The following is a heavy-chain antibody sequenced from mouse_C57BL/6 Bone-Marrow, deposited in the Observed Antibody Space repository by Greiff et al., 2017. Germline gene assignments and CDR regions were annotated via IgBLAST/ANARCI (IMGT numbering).Heavy chain of an antibody. CDR2: INPSTGGT. J-gene: IGHJ1*03. V-gene: IGHV1-42*01. Sequence: EVKLQESGPELVKPGASVKISCKASGYSFTGYYVNWVKQSPEKSLEWIGEINPSTGGTTYNQKFKAKATLTVDKSSSTAYMHLKSLTSEDSAVYYCARRGSPYWYFDVWGTGTTVTASS. CDR1: GYSFTGYY. CDR3: ARRGSPYWYFDV.